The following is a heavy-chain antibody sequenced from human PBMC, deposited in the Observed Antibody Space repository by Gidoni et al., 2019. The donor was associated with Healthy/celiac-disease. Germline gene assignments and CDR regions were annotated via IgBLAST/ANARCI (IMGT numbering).Heavy chain of an antibody. V-gene: IGHV3-30*04. J-gene: IGHJ4*02. CDR3: ARVLGCSGGSCYSGVDY. D-gene: IGHD2-15*01. CDR2: ISDDRSNK. CDR1: GLTFSSYA. Sequence: QVQLVESGGGVVQPGRSLRLSRAASGLTFSSYAMHWVRQAPGKGLEWVGVISDDRSNKYYAVSVKGRFTISRDNSKNTLYLQMNSLRAEDTAVYYCARVLGCSGGSCYSGVDYWGQGTLVTVSS.